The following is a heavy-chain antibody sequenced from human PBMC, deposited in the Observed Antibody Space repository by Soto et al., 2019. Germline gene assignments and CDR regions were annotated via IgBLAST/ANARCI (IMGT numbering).Heavy chain of an antibody. CDR3: ARDYYKYYDSSGYYRSPAY. Sequence: SLRLSCAASGFTFSSYAMHWVRQAPGKGLEWVALISYDGSDKDYADSVKGRFTISRDNSRNTLSLQMNSLRAEDTAVYYCARDYYKYYDSSGYYRSPAYWGQGTLVTVSS. V-gene: IGHV3-30-3*01. CDR2: ISYDGSDK. D-gene: IGHD3-22*01. J-gene: IGHJ4*02. CDR1: GFTFSSYA.